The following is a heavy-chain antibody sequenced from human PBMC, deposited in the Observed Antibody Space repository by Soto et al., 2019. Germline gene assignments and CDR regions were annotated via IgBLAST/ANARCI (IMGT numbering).Heavy chain of an antibody. CDR2: IRGSSGST. V-gene: IGHV3-23*01. D-gene: IGHD4-4*01. CDR1: GFTFSSYA. Sequence: GGSLRLSCAASGFTFSSYAMSWVRQAPGKGLEWVSAIRGSSGSTYYADSVKGRFTIPRDNSKNTLYLQMNSLRAEDTAVYYCATGWSTTVTPFIGYFDYWGQGTLVTVSS. CDR3: ATGWSTTVTPFIGYFDY. J-gene: IGHJ4*02.